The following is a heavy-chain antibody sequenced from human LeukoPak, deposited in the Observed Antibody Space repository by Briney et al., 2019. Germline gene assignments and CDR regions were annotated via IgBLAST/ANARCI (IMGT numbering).Heavy chain of an antibody. D-gene: IGHD5-12*01. V-gene: IGHV4-39*07. J-gene: IGHJ4*02. CDR2: IYYIGNT. Sequence: SETLSLTCTVSGGSFSSNPYYWGWIRQPPGKGLEWIGSIYYIGNTYYNPSLKSRVTISMDTSKNQFSLKLSSVTAADTAVYYCARAGGGYDYWGQGTLVTVSS. CDR1: GGSFSSNPYY. CDR3: ARAGGGYDY.